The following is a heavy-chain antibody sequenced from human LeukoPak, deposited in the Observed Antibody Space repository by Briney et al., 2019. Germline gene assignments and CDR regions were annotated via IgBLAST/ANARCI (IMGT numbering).Heavy chain of an antibody. V-gene: IGHV3-21*01. CDR1: GFTFSSYS. CDR2: ISSSSSYI. J-gene: IGHJ4*02. Sequence: GGSLRLSCAASGFTFSSYSMNWVRQAPGKGLEWVSSISSSSSYIYYADSVKGRFTISRDNAKNSLYLQMNSLRAEDTAVYYCARGGEYSSSPTLFDYWGQGTLVTVSS. CDR3: ARGGEYSSSPTLFDY. D-gene: IGHD6-6*01.